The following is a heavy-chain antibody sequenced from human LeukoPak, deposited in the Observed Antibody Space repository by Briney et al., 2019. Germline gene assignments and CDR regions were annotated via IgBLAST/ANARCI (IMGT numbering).Heavy chain of an antibody. Sequence: GGSLRLSCAASGFTFSSYGMHWVRRAPGKGLEWVAVISYDGSNKYYADSVKGRFTISRDNSKNTLYLQMNSLRAEDTAVYYCAKDGGGVRYFDWLSVGHYFDYWGQGTLVTVSS. J-gene: IGHJ4*02. CDR3: AKDGGGVRYFDWLSVGHYFDY. D-gene: IGHD3-9*01. V-gene: IGHV3-30*18. CDR1: GFTFSSYG. CDR2: ISYDGSNK.